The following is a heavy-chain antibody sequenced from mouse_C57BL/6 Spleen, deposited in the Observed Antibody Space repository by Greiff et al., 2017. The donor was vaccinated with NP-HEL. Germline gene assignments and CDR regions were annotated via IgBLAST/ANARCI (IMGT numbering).Heavy chain of an antibody. CDR2: IYPGSGST. CDR3: ARWGDYDPLSY. Sequence: QVQLQQPGAELVKPGASVKMSCKASGYTFTSYWITWVKQRPGQGLEWIGDIYPGSGSTNYNEKFKSKATLTVDTSSSTAYMQLSSLTTEDSAVYYCARWGDYDPLSYWGQRTLVTVSA. J-gene: IGHJ3*01. D-gene: IGHD2-4*01. CDR1: GYTFTSYW. V-gene: IGHV1-55*01.